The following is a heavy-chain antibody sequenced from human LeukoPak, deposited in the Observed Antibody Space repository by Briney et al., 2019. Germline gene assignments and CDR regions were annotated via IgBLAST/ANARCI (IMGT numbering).Heavy chain of an antibody. J-gene: IGHJ4*02. CDR2: IYHSGST. D-gene: IGHD3-10*01. CDR1: GGSFSDYS. V-gene: IGHV4-34*01. CDR3: ASLAGGSGTSPPFDY. Sequence: SETLSLTCAVSGGSFSDYSWTWIRQSPGKGLEWIGEIYHSGSTSYNPSLKSRVTISVDTSKNQFSLNLSSVTAADTAVYYCASLAGGSGTSPPFDYWGQGTLVTVSS.